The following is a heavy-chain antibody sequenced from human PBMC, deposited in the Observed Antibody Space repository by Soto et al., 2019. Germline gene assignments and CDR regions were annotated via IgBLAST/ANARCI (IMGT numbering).Heavy chain of an antibody. Sequence: PSETLSLTCAVSGGSISSGGYSWSWIRQPPGKGLEWIGYIYHSGSTYYNPSLKSRVTISVDRSKNQFSLKLSSVTAADTAVDYCARAYYDFWSGYSYYFDYWGQGTLVTVSS. CDR2: IYHSGST. J-gene: IGHJ4*02. D-gene: IGHD3-3*01. CDR3: ARAYYDFWSGYSYYFDY. V-gene: IGHV4-30-2*01. CDR1: GGSISSGGYS.